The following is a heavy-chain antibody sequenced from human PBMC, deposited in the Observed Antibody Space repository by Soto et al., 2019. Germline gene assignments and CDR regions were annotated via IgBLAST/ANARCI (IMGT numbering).Heavy chain of an antibody. CDR3: ARDLDPSGSYYTDY. CDR1: GYNFMPYG. Sequence: ASVKVSCKASGYNFMPYGVNWVRQAPGQGLEWMGWISPWKGNTNYAQSFQGRVTMTTDTSTSTAYMELRSLTSDDTAVYYCARDLDPSGSYYTDYWGPGTLVTISS. J-gene: IGHJ4*02. D-gene: IGHD3-10*01. CDR2: ISPWKGNT. V-gene: IGHV1-18*04.